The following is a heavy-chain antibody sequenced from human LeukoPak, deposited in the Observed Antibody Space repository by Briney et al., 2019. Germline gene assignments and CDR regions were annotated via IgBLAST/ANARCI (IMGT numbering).Heavy chain of an antibody. Sequence: SVKVSCKASGGTFSSYAISWVRQAPGQGLEWMGGIIPIFGTANYAQKFQGRVTITADESTSTAYMELSSLRSEDTAVYYCARDAVPDRPFSGMDVWGKGTTATVSS. CDR1: GGTFSSYA. J-gene: IGHJ6*04. D-gene: IGHD2-2*01. CDR3: ARDAVPDRPFSGMDV. V-gene: IGHV1-69*13. CDR2: IIPIFGTA.